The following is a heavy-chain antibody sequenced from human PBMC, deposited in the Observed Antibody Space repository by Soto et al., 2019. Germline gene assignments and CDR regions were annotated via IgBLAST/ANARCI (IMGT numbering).Heavy chain of an antibody. CDR3: AREQVPGYYNVIGY. V-gene: IGHV3-66*01. Sequence: PGGSLRLSCAASRFTASTNYMTWVRQAPGKGLEWVAVIFYSGATYYTGSVQGRFTISRDNSKNTLYLQMDSLRAEDTAVYYCAREQVPGYYNVIGYWGQGILVTVSS. CDR2: IFYSGAT. CDR1: RFTASTNY. D-gene: IGHD3-9*01. J-gene: IGHJ4*02.